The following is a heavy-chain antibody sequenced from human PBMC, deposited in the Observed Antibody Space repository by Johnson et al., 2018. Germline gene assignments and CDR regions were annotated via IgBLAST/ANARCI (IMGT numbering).Heavy chain of an antibody. CDR3: ARGAGQLAVGYYGVDV. CDR1: GFTFSSYD. D-gene: IGHD6-6*01. J-gene: IGHJ6*02. CDR2: ISSSSSTI. V-gene: IGHV3-48*01. Sequence: EVQLVESGGGVVQPGGSLRLSCAASGFTFSSYDMHWVRQAPGKGLEWVSYISSSSSTIYYADSVKGRFTISRDNAENSLFLQMNSLRVEDTAMYYCARGAGQLAVGYYGVDVGGQGTTVTVSS.